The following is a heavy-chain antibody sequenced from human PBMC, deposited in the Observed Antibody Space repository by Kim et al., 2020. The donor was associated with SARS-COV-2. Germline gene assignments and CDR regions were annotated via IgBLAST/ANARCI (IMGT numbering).Heavy chain of an antibody. V-gene: IGHV4-34*01. J-gene: IGHJ4*02. D-gene: IGHD1-26*01. CDR1: GGSFSGYY. CDR2: INHSGST. CDR3: ARSDVMSYYFDY. Sequence: SETLSLTCAVYGGSFSGYYWSWIRQPPGKGLEWIGEINHSGSTNYNPSLKSRVTISVDTSKNQFSLKLSSVTAADTAVYYCARSDVMSYYFDYWGQGTLVTVSS.